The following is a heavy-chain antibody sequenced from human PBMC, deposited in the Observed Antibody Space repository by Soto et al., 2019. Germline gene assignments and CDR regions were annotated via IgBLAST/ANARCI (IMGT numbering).Heavy chain of an antibody. CDR2: IKHDGTT. Sequence: SETLSLTCAVYGGSFSGYYWTWIRQSAGKGLEWIGEIKHDGTTKSNPSLKSRVTISVDTSNKQFSLKLSSVTAADTAVYYCARDIRRITSFGVIIARFDNWGQGTLVTVSS. CDR1: GGSFSGYY. V-gene: IGHV4-34*01. CDR3: ARDIRRITSFGVIIARFDN. D-gene: IGHD3-3*01. J-gene: IGHJ4*02.